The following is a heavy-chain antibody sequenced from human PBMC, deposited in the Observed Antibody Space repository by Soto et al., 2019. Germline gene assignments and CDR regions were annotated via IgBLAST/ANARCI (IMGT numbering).Heavy chain of an antibody. V-gene: IGHV3-15*01. Sequence: PGGSLRLSCAASGFTFSNDGMSWVRQAPGKGLEWVGRIKSNTEGATTDYAAPVKGRFTISRDDSKNTLYMQLNSLKTEDTALYDCTTAPHYFLDGGCYYPNEYWGQGTLVTVSS. CDR2: IKSNTEGATT. J-gene: IGHJ4*02. CDR1: GFTFSNDG. CDR3: TTAPHYFLDGGCYYPNEY. D-gene: IGHD3-22*01.